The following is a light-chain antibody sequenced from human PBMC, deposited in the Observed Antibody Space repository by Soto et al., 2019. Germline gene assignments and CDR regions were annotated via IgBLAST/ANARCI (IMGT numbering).Light chain of an antibody. CDR2: KAS. CDR1: QSISSW. CDR3: QQYKSYPYA. V-gene: IGKV1-5*03. J-gene: IGKJ2*01. Sequence: DIQMTQSPSTLSASVGDRVTITCRASQSISSWLAWYQQSPGKAPKLLIYKASSLGSGVPSRFSGSGSGTEFTLTISSLQPDDFATYYCQQYKSYPYAFGQGTKLEIK.